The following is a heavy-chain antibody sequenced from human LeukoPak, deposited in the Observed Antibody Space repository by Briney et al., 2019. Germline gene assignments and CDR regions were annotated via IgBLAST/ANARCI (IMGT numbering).Heavy chain of an antibody. Sequence: RSSETLSLTCTVSGYSISSGYYWGWIRQPPGKGLEWIGSIYHSGSTYYNPSLKSRVTISVDTSKNQFSLKLSSVTAADTAVYYCARADGDGYNFDYWGQGTLVTVSS. CDR2: IYHSGST. V-gene: IGHV4-38-2*02. CDR3: ARADGDGYNFDY. D-gene: IGHD5-24*01. CDR1: GYSISSGYY. J-gene: IGHJ4*02.